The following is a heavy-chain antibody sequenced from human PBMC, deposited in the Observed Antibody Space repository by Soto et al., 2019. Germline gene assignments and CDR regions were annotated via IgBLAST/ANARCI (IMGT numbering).Heavy chain of an antibody. Sequence: QVQLVQSGAEVKKPGASVKVSCKASGYTFTSYGISWVRQAPGQGLEWMGWISAYNGNTNYAQKLQGRVTMTTDTSTSTAEMGLRGVGSDDTAGYCCARVRGGGRAALVWGQGTLVTVSS. D-gene: IGHD6-13*01. CDR1: GYTFTSYG. J-gene: IGHJ4*02. CDR2: ISAYNGNT. V-gene: IGHV1-18*01. CDR3: ARVRGGGRAALV.